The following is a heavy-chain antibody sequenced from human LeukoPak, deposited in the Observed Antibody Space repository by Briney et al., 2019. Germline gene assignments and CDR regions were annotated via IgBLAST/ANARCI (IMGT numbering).Heavy chain of an antibody. D-gene: IGHD3-10*01. Sequence: PGGSLRLSCAASGFTFSSYAMSWVRQAPGEGLEWVSSITTSGGSTYYADSVKGRFTISRDNAKNTLYVQMNSLRAEDTAVYYCAKDHYVSGRYDAFDIWGQGTMVTVSS. CDR3: AKDHYVSGRYDAFDI. CDR1: GFTFSSYA. J-gene: IGHJ3*02. CDR2: ITTSGGST. V-gene: IGHV3-23*01.